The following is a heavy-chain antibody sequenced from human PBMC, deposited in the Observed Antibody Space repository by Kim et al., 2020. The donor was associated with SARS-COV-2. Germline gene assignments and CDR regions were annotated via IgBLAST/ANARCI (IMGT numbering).Heavy chain of an antibody. J-gene: IGHJ4*02. D-gene: IGHD3-3*01. CDR3: ASDWRLRFLEWLRH. CDR2: INPNSGGP. CDR1: GYTFTGYY. Sequence: ASVKVSCKASGYTFTGYYMHWVRQAPGQGLEWMGRINPNSGGPNYAQKFQGRVTMTRDTSISTAYMELSRLRSDDTAVYYCASDWRLRFLEWLRHWGQGTLVTVSS. V-gene: IGHV1-2*06.